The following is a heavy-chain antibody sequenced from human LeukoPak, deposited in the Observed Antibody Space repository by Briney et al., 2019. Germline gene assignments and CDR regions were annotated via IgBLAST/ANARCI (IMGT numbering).Heavy chain of an antibody. J-gene: IGHJ6*02. CDR2: ISAYYGNK. D-gene: IGHD2-8*01. V-gene: IGHV1-18*01. Sequence: ASVKVSCKASGYTFTIYGISWVRQAPGQGLEWMGWISAYYGNKNYAQKLRGRVTMTTDTSTSTTYMELRSLRSDDTAVYYCARDLPYCTNGVCYIDRYYYYGMDVWGQGTTVTVSS. CDR1: GYTFTIYG. CDR3: ARDLPYCTNGVCYIDRYYYYGMDV.